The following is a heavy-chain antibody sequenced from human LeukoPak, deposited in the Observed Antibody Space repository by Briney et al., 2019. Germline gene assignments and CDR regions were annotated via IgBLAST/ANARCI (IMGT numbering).Heavy chain of an antibody. CDR2: ISYDGGNK. D-gene: IGHD1-26*01. CDR1: GFTFSSYG. J-gene: IGHJ4*02. Sequence: GGSLRLSCAASGFTFSSYGMHWVRQAPGKGLECVAVISYDGGNKYYADSVKGRFTISRDNSKNTLYLQMNSLRAEDTAVYYCAKDGSGSPPYYFDYWGQGTLVTVSS. V-gene: IGHV3-30*18. CDR3: AKDGSGSPPYYFDY.